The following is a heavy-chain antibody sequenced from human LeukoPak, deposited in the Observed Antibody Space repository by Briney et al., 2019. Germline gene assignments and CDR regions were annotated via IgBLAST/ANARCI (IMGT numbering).Heavy chain of an antibody. CDR1: GLTFSRSG. CDR2: ISYDGRYI. V-gene: IGHV3-30*18. J-gene: IGHJ6*02. Sequence: GGSLRLSCAASGLTFSRSGFHWVRQPPGKGLEWVAVISYDGRYIQYADSVKGRFTISRDDAQNTVVLQMNSLRAEDTALYYCAKDLALPNLNYNYYASDVWGQGTTVTVSS. CDR3: AKDLALPNLNYNYYASDV.